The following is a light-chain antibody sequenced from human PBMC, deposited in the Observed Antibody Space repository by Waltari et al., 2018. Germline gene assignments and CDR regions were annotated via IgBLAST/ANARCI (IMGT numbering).Light chain of an antibody. CDR3: QQSYSHTRT. CDR1: QRISRY. CDR2: AAS. Sequence: DIQMTQSPSSLSASVGDRVTITCRASQRISRYLNWYQQKPGIAPKLLIYAASSLQSGVPSRFSGSGSGRDFTLIISSLQPEDLATYSCQQSYSHTRTFGQGTKVEIK. J-gene: IGKJ1*01. V-gene: IGKV1-39*01.